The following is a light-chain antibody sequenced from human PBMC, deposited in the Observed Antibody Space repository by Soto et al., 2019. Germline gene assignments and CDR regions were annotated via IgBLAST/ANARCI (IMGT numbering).Light chain of an antibody. CDR1: QSISKF. J-gene: IGKJ5*01. Sequence: DFELTQSPSSLSAFVGDRVSLSCRASQSISKFLSWYQQRPGTAPKLLIYAASSLESGVPSRFSGSGSGTDFTLTISSLQPEDFATYYCQQYYNTPITFGQGTRLEIK. V-gene: IGKV1-39*01. CDR2: AAS. CDR3: QQYYNTPIT.